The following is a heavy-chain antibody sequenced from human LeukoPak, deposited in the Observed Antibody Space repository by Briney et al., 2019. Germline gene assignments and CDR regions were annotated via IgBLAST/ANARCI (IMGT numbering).Heavy chain of an antibody. V-gene: IGHV1-69*13. CDR3: ARDSHRIYSYGLFDY. CDR2: IIPILGTA. J-gene: IGHJ4*02. D-gene: IGHD5-18*01. Sequence: GASVKVSCKASGGTFSGYAISWVRQAPGQGLEWVGGIIPILGTANYAQKFQGRVTITADESTSTAYMELSSLRSEDTAVYYCARDSHRIYSYGLFDYWGQGTLVTVSS. CDR1: GGTFSGYA.